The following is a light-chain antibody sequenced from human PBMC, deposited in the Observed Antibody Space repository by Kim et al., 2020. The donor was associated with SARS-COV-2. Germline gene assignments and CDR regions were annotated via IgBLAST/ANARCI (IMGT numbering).Light chain of an antibody. Sequence: VAVGGRVTITCRASQGITNSLAWYQQKPGKVPQLLIYAASALQSGVPSRFSGSGSGTDFTLTISSLQPEDVATYYCQKYNSAPWTFGQGTKVEIK. V-gene: IGKV1-27*01. CDR2: AAS. J-gene: IGKJ1*01. CDR3: QKYNSAPWT. CDR1: QGITNS.